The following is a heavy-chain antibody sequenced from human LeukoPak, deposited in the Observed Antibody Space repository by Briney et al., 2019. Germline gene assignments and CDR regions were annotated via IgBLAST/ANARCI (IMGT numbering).Heavy chain of an antibody. Sequence: GGSLRLSCAASGFTFSSYSMNWVRQAPGKGLEWVSSIGSSSSYIYYADSVKGRFTISRDNAKNSLYLQMNSLRAEDTAVYYCARYYYDSSGYYWVYYYYYYMDVWGKGTTVTVSS. J-gene: IGHJ6*03. D-gene: IGHD3-22*01. CDR1: GFTFSSYS. CDR3: ARYYYDSSGYYWVYYYYYYMDV. CDR2: IGSSSSYI. V-gene: IGHV3-21*01.